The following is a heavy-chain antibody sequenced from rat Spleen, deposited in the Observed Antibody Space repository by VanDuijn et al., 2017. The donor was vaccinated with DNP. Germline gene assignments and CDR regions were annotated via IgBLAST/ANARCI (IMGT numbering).Heavy chain of an antibody. J-gene: IGHJ2*01. CDR2: ITSSGGST. CDR1: GFTFSDYN. V-gene: IGHV5-27*01. Sequence: EVQLVESGGDLVQPGRSLKLSCAASGFTFSDYNMAWVRQAPKKGLEWVATITSSGGSTYYPDSVKGRFTISRDNAKNTLYLQMNSLRSEDTATYYCTTDFERGYWGQGVMVTVSS. D-gene: IGHD1-11*01. CDR3: TTDFERGY.